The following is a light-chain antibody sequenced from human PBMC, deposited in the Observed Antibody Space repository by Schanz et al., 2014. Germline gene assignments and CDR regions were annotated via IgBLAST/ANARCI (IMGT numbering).Light chain of an antibody. CDR2: AAS. V-gene: IGKV1-5*01. Sequence: DIQMTQSPSTLSASVGDRVTITSRASQSISSWLAWYQQKPGKAPNLLIYAASTLQSGVPSRFSGRGSGTDFTLTISSLQPEDFATYYCQHETFGQGTKLEIK. CDR3: QHET. J-gene: IGKJ2*01. CDR1: QSISSW.